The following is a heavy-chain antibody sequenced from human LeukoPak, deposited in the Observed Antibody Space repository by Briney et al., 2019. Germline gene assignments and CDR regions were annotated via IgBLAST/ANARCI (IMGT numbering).Heavy chain of an antibody. CDR3: AKGRRFYDSSGYYFDY. J-gene: IGHJ4*02. CDR1: GFTFTTYA. D-gene: IGHD3-22*01. CDR2: IGVSGGST. V-gene: IGHV3-23*01. Sequence: GGSLRLSCAASGFTFTTYAMSWVRRAPGKGLEWVSVIGVSGGSTDNADSVKGRFTISRDNSKNTLYLQMNSLRAEDTAVYYCAKGRRFYDSSGYYFDYWGQGTLVNVSS.